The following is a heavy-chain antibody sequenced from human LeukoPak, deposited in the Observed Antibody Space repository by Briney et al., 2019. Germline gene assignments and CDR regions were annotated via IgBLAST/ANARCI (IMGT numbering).Heavy chain of an antibody. V-gene: IGHV4-59*08. CDR3: ARLSKWGSSWFFDY. CDR1: DGSISNYY. CDR2: IYYCGST. J-gene: IGHJ4*02. Sequence: SETLSLTCTVSDGSISNYYWSWIRQPPGKGLEWIGYIYYCGSTNYNPPLKSRLSISVDTSKTQFSLKLSSVTAADTAVFYCARLSKWGSSWFFDYWGQGTLVTVSS. D-gene: IGHD6-13*01.